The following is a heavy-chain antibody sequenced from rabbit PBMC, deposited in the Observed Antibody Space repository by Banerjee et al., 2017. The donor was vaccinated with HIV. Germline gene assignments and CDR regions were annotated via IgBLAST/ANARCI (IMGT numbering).Heavy chain of an antibody. Sequence: QEQLEESGGGLVKPGGTLTLTCKASGIDFDNYYFMCWVRQAPGKGLQLIACIYTSSGSTYYASWAKGRFTISKTSSTAVTLQMTSLTAADTATYFCARDYVGDSYSAFDLWGPGTLVTVS. D-gene: IGHD8-1*01. CDR2: IYTSSGST. CDR3: ARDYVGDSYSAFDL. J-gene: IGHJ4*01. V-gene: IGHV1S45*01. CDR1: GIDFDNYYF.